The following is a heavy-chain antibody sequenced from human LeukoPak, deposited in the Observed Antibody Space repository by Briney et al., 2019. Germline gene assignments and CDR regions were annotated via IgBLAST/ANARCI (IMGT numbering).Heavy chain of an antibody. CDR1: GGSISSSSYY. CDR3: ARHEMVWFDP. V-gene: IGHV4-39*01. CDR2: IYYSGST. J-gene: IGHJ5*02. D-gene: IGHD2-8*01. Sequence: SETLSLTCTVSGGSISSSSYYWGWIRQPPGKGLEWIGSIYYSGSTYYNPSLKSRVTISVDTSKNQFSLKLGSVTAADTAVYYCARHEMVWFDPWGQGTLVTVSS.